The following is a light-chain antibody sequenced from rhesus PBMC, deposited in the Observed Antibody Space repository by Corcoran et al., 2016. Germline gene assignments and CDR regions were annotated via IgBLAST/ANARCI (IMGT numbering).Light chain of an antibody. CDR1: QTISSW. J-gene: IGKJ2*01. CDR2: KAS. V-gene: IGKV1-22*01. Sequence: DIQMTQSPSSLSASVGDTVTITCRASQTISSWLAWYQQKPGKAPNLLIYKASTLQSGVPSRFSGNGSGTEFTLTISSLQSEDFVTYYRRHYHSSPYSFGQGTKVGIK. CDR3: RHYHSSPYS.